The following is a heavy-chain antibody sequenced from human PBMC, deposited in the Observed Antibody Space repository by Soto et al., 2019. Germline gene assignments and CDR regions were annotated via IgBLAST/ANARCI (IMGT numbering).Heavy chain of an antibody. J-gene: IGHJ6*02. CDR3: ARRRITTFGVVSTGYGLDV. CDR2: IYGIITT. D-gene: IGHD3-3*01. Sequence: PETLSLTSAVPDDSITKNNCWKWVRQPPGKGLEWSGEIYGIITTKESPYLKSRVTISVDKSKNQFSLKLNSLTAADTAVYYCARRRITTFGVVSTGYGLDVCGHGTTVTVSS. V-gene: IGHV4-4*03. CDR1: DDSITKNNC.